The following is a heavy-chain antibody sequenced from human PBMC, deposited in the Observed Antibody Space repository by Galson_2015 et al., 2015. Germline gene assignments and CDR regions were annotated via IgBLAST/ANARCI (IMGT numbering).Heavy chain of an antibody. V-gene: IGHV3-23*01. CDR3: ARGARQPDS. J-gene: IGHJ4*02. CDR2: ISPTDGST. CDR1: GFTCTSYA. Sequence: SLRLSCAASGFTCTSYAMSWVRQAPGKGLEWVSSISPTDGSTYYADSVKGRFTISRDNSKNTLDLQMNSLRAEDTAKYYCARGARQPDSWGQGTLVTVSS.